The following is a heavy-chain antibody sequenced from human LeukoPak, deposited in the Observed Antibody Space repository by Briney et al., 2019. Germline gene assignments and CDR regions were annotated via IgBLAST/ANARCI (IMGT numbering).Heavy chain of an antibody. V-gene: IGHV3-30*04. D-gene: IGHD2-15*01. CDR1: GFTFSSYA. J-gene: IGHJ6*02. CDR2: ISYDGSNK. Sequence: GGSLRLSCTASGFTFSSYAMHWVRQAPAKGLEWVAVISYDGSNKYYADSVKGRFTISRDNSKNTLYLQMNSLRAEDTAVYYCARDSSDSYCSGGSCYSSVFGSDYYYYGMDVWGQGTTVTVSS. CDR3: ARDSSDSYCSGGSCYSSVFGSDYYYYGMDV.